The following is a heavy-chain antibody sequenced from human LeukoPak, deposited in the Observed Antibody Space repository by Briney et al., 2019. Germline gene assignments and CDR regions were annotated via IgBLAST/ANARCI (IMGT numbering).Heavy chain of an antibody. Sequence: SETLSLTCTVSGGSISSSSYYWGWIRQPPGKGLEWIGSIYYSGSTYYNPSLKSRVTISVDTSKNQFSLKLSSVTAADTAVYYCARAEGYSSDAFDIWGQGTMVTVSS. V-gene: IGHV4-39*07. J-gene: IGHJ3*02. CDR3: ARAEGYSSDAFDI. CDR2: IYYSGST. CDR1: GGSISSSSYY. D-gene: IGHD6-13*01.